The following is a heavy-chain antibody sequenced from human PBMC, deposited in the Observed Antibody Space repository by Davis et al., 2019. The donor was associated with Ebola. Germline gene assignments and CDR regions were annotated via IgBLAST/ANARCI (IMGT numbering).Heavy chain of an antibody. D-gene: IGHD3-10*01. Sequence: AASVKVSCKASGYTFTNYAMHWVRQAPGQGLEWMGWINPNSGGTNYAQKFQGWVTMTRDTSISTAYMELSRLRSDDTAVYYCARGLLWFGELLPHYYFDYWGQGTLVTVSS. CDR3: ARGLLWFGELLPHYYFDY. V-gene: IGHV1-2*04. CDR1: GYTFTNYA. CDR2: INPNSGGT. J-gene: IGHJ4*02.